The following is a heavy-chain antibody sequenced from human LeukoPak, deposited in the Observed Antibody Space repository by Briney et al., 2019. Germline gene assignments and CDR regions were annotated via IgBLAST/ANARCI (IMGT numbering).Heavy chain of an antibody. Sequence: GSLRLLCAAFGITFYSHSLNRVRQAPGKGLEWVSAIGGSGSSTFYADSVKGRFTVSRDNSKNTLYLQMSSLRAEDTAVYYCAKSRLTPHPWGQGTLVTVSS. V-gene: IGHV3-23*01. CDR2: IGGSGSST. D-gene: IGHD1-14*01. CDR3: AKSRLTPHP. J-gene: IGHJ5*02. CDR1: GITFYSHS.